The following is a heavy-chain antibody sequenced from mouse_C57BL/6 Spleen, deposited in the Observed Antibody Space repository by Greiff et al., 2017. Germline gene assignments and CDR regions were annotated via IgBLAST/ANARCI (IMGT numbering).Heavy chain of an antibody. J-gene: IGHJ1*03. V-gene: IGHV5-17*01. CDR3: ARDYSRYFDV. CDR1: GFTFSDYG. D-gene: IGHD2-12*01. Sequence: EVQLVESGGGLVKPGGSLKLSCAASGFTFSDYGMHWVRQAPEKGLEWVAYISSGSSTIYYADTVEGRFTISRDNAKNTLFLQMTSLRSEDTAMYYCARDYSRYFDVWGTGTTVTVSS. CDR2: ISSGSSTI.